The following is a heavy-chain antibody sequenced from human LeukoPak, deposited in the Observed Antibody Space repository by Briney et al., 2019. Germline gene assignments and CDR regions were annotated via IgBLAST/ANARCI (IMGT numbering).Heavy chain of an antibody. CDR3: ARDWVVAGGDYMDV. J-gene: IGHJ6*03. CDR2: ISSSSSYI. CDR1: GFTFSSYS. V-gene: IGHV3-21*01. Sequence: PGGSLRLSCAASGFTFSSYSMNWVRQAPGKGLEWVSSISSSSSYIYYADSVKGRFTISRDNAKNSLYLQMNSLRAEDTAVYYCARDWVVAGGDYMDVWGKGTTVTISS. D-gene: IGHD2-15*01.